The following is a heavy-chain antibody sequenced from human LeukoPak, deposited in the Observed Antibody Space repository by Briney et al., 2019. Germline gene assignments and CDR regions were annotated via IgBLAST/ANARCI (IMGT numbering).Heavy chain of an antibody. Sequence: GESLKISCQGSGYKFSNYWIGWVRQVPEKGLEWMGIIYPGDYDARYSPSFQGQVTISVDKSISTATLHWSSLKASDTAMYYCARSANQGGVWVWGQGTLVTVSS. V-gene: IGHV5-51*01. CDR2: IYPGDYDA. J-gene: IGHJ4*02. D-gene: IGHD3-16*01. CDR3: ARSANQGGVWV. CDR1: GYKFSNYW.